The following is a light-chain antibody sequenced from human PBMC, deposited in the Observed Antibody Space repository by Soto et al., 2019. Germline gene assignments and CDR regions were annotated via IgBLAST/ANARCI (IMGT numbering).Light chain of an antibody. CDR1: SGHSSYA. Sequence: QLVLTQSPSASASLGASVRLTCTLTSGHSSYAIAWHQQQPEKGPRFLMKLNSDGTHSKGDGIPDRYSGSSSGAERYLTISSLQSEDVADYYCQTWGTGIHVFGTGTKLTVL. CDR2: LNSDGTH. J-gene: IGLJ1*01. V-gene: IGLV4-69*01. CDR3: QTWGTGIHV.